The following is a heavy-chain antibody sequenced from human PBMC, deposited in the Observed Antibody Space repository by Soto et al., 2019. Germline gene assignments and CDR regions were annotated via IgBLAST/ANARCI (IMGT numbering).Heavy chain of an antibody. CDR3: ARSNDYGVGYYYYGMDV. J-gene: IGHJ6*02. CDR2: IDPSDSYT. CDR1: GYSFTSYW. D-gene: IGHD4-17*01. V-gene: IGHV5-10-1*01. Sequence: GEPLKISCKGSGYSFTSYWISWVRQMPGKGLEWMGRIDPSDSYTNYSPSFQGHVTISADKSISTAYLQWSSLKASDTATYYCARSNDYGVGYYYYGMDVWGQGTTVTVSS.